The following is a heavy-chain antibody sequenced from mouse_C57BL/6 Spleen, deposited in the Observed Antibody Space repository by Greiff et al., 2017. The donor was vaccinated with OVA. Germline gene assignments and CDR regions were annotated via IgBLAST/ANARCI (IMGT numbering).Heavy chain of an antibody. CDR2: ISSGGDYI. CDR3: TRGLVVANCDAMDY. J-gene: IGHJ4*01. CDR1: GFTFSSYA. Sequence: EVQLVESGEGLVKPGGSLKLSCAASGFTFSSYAMSWVRQTPEKRLEWVAYISSGGDYIYYADTVKGRFTISRDNARNTLYLQMSSLKSEDTAMYDCTRGLVVANCDAMDYWGQGTSVTVSS. D-gene: IGHD1-1*01. V-gene: IGHV5-9-1*02.